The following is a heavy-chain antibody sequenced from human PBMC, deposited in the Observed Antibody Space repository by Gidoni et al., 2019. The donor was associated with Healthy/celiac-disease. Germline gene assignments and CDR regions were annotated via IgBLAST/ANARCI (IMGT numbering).Heavy chain of an antibody. CDR2: IHYTGST. CDR1: GGSINFYY. V-gene: IGHV4-59*01. CDR3: ARGQPTANGYFGHYGMDV. D-gene: IGHD3-9*01. J-gene: IGHJ6*02. Sequence: QVQLQESGPGLVKLSETLSLTCPVSGGSINFYYWNWIRQPPGKGLEWIGYIHYTGSTNYNPSRESRATILLDTSKNQFSLRLTSVTAADTAVYYCARGQPTANGYFGHYGMDVWGQGTTVTVSS.